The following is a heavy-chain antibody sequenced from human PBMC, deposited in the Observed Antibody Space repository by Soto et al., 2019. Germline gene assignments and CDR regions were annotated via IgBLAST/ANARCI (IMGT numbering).Heavy chain of an antibody. CDR1: GGTFGNSA. Sequence: QVQLVQSGAEVKKPGSSVNVSCKTSGGTFGNSAVTWVRQAPGQGLEWLGGIVPMFGTANYAQKFQGRVTITEDESTITAYMALNSLKTDDTAVYYCARDGDPQSAFWSGPLGGGRFDPWGQGTLVTVSS. CDR3: ARDGDPQSAFWSGPLGGGRFDP. D-gene: IGHD3-3*01. J-gene: IGHJ5*02. CDR2: IVPMFGTA. V-gene: IGHV1-69*12.